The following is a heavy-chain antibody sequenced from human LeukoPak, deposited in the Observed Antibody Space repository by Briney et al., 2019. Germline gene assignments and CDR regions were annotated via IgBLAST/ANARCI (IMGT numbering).Heavy chain of an antibody. CDR1: GYTFTIYG. D-gene: IGHD4-17*01. CDR3: ARAGAAVTTNFDN. J-gene: IGHJ4*02. V-gene: IGHV1-18*01. Sequence: ASVKVSCKASGYTFTIYGITWVRQAPGQGLEWMGWISANNGNTNYAQKFQGRVTMTTDTSTSTAYMELRSLRSDDTAVYYCARAGAAVTTNFDNWGQGTLVTVSS. CDR2: ISANNGNT.